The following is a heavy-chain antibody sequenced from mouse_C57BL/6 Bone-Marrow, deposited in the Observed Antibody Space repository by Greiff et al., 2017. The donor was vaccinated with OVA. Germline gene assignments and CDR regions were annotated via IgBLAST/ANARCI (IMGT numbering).Heavy chain of an antibody. V-gene: IGHV5-12*01. CDR1: GFTFSDYY. CDR2: ISNGGGST. D-gene: IGHD1-1*01. CDR3: ARQNDGRDY. Sequence: EVHLVESGGGLVQPGGSLKLSCAASGFTFSDYYMYWVRQTPEQSLEWVAYISNGGGSTYYPDTVKGRFTISRDNAKNTLYLQMSRLKSEDTARYYGARQNDGRDYWGQGTTLTVSS. J-gene: IGHJ2*01.